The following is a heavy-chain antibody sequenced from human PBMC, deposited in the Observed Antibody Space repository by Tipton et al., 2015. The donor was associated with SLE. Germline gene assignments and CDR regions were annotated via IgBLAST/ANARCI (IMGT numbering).Heavy chain of an antibody. V-gene: IGHV4-34*01. CDR2: INHSGST. J-gene: IGHJ4*02. CDR1: GESFSGYF. CDR3: ARGQQLGLWYFDY. D-gene: IGHD6-13*01. Sequence: TLSLTCAVYGESFSGYFWSWIRQPPGKGLEWIGEINHSGSTNYNPSLKSPVTISVDTSKNQFSLKLSSVTAADTAVYYCARGQQLGLWYFDYWGQGTLVTVSS.